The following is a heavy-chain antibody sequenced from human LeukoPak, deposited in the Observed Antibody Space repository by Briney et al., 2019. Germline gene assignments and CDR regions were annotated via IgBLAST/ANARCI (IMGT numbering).Heavy chain of an antibody. J-gene: IGHJ3*02. D-gene: IGHD2-21*02. CDR3: ARESHIVVVTAIPWGAFDI. CDR2: IYHSGST. Sequence: PSETLSLTCTVSGYSISSGYYWGWIRQPPGKGLEWIGSIYHSGSTYYNPSLKSRVTISVDTSKNQFSLKLSSVPAADTAVYYCARESHIVVVTAIPWGAFDIWGQGTMVTVSS. V-gene: IGHV4-38-2*02. CDR1: GYSISSGYY.